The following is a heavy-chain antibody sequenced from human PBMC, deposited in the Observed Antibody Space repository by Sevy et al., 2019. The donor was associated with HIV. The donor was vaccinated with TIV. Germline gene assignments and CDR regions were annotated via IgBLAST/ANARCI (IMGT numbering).Heavy chain of an antibody. CDR1: GYSISSGYY. CDR2: LYHSGST. Sequence: SETLSVTCTVSGYSISSGYYWGWIRQPPGKGLEWIGSLYHSGSTYYNPSLQSRVTISVDTSKNQFSLKLSPVTAADTAVYFCARVARFLEWLFRDSTPPHYFDYWGQGTLVTVSS. D-gene: IGHD3-3*01. CDR3: ARVARFLEWLFRDSTPPHYFDY. V-gene: IGHV4-38-2*02. J-gene: IGHJ4*02.